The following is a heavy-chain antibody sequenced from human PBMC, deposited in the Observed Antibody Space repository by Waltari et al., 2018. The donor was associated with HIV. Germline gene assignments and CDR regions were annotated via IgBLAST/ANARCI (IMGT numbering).Heavy chain of an antibody. V-gene: IGHV3-23*01. CDR1: GFPFSSYA. D-gene: IGHD2-21*01. Sequence: EVQLLEAGGGLVQPGGSLSLSCAASGFPFSSYAMTWVRQAPGKGLEWVSAISGSGGSTYYADSVKGRFTISRDNSKNTLYLQMNSLRAEDTAVHYCAKDLFRGMDVWGQGTTVTVSS. CDR3: AKDLFRGMDV. J-gene: IGHJ6*02. CDR2: ISGSGGST.